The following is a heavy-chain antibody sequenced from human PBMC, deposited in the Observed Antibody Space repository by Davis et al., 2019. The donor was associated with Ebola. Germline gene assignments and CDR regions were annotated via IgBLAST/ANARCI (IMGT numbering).Heavy chain of an antibody. CDR2: IYYSGST. D-gene: IGHD1-7*01. V-gene: IGHV4-59*01. CDR3: ARGYWNYRWYFDY. J-gene: IGHJ4*02. CDR1: GGSISSYY. Sequence: SETLSLTCTVSGGSISSYYWSWIRQPPGKGLEWIGYIYYSGSTNYNPSLKSRVTISVDTSKNQFSLKLSSVTAADTAVYYCARGYWNYRWYFDYWGQGTLVTVSS.